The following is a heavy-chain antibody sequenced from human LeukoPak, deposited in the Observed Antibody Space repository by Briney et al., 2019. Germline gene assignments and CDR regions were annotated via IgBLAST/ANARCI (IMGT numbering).Heavy chain of an antibody. D-gene: IGHD4-23*01. CDR3: AKDLGNDYYNFGMDV. Sequence: GGSLRLSCAASGFIFDDFGMHWVRQAPGKGLEWVSVISAGGGRTRYADSVKGRFTSSRDNSKNSLYLQMNSLRTDDTALYYCAKDLGNDYYNFGMDVWGQGTTVTVSS. J-gene: IGHJ6*02. CDR1: GFIFDDFG. CDR2: ISAGGGRT. V-gene: IGHV3-43*02.